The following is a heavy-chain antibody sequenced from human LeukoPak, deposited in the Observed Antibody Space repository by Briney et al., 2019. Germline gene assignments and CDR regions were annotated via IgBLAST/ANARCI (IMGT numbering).Heavy chain of an antibody. CDR3: ATGSLRLGEFSLGY. CDR1: GYTFTGYY. CDR2: IHPNSGGT. Sequence: ASVKVSCKASGYTFTGYYMHWVRQAPGQGLEWMGWIHPNSGGTNYAQKFQGRVTMTRDTSIGTAYMELSSLRSDDTAVYYCATGSLRLGEFSLGYWGQGTLVTVSS. D-gene: IGHD3-16*02. J-gene: IGHJ4*02. V-gene: IGHV1-2*02.